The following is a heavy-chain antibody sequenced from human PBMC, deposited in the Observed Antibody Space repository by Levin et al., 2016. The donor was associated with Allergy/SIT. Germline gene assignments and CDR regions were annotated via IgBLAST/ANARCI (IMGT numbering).Heavy chain of an antibody. CDR3: ARGQIVVVPAASNWFDP. CDR2: INHSGST. J-gene: IGHJ5*02. D-gene: IGHD2-2*01. Sequence: WIRQPPGKGLEWIGEINHSGSTNYNPSLKSRVTISVDTSKNQFSLKLSSVTAADTAVYYCARGQIVVVPAASNWFDPWGQGTLVTVSS. V-gene: IGHV4-34*01.